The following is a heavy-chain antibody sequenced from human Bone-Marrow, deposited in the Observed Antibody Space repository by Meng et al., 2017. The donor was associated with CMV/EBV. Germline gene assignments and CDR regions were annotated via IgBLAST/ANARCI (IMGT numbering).Heavy chain of an antibody. J-gene: IGHJ4*02. D-gene: IGHD3-10*01. V-gene: IGHV3-7*01. CDR2: IKGDGSDK. CDR1: GFTFRNYW. CDR3: ARGGGPDY. Sequence: GESLKISCAASGFTFRNYWMSWVRQAPGKGLEWVANIKGDGSDKGYVDSVKGRFTISRDNAKNTLYLQMNSLRAEDTAVYYCARGGGPDYWGQGTLVTVSS.